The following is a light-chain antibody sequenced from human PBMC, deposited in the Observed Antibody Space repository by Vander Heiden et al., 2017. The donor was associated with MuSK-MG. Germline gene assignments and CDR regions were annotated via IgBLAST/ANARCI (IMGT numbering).Light chain of an antibody. CDR2: GAS. CDR3: QQYGSSPPIT. CDR1: QSISSDV. J-gene: IGKJ5*01. Sequence: EIVLMQSPGTLSLSPGERATLSCRASQSISSDVLGWYQQKPGQAPRLLMSGASSRATGIPDRFSGTGSGTDFTLTINRLEPEDVAVYYCQQYGSSPPITFGQGTRLEIK. V-gene: IGKV3-20*01.